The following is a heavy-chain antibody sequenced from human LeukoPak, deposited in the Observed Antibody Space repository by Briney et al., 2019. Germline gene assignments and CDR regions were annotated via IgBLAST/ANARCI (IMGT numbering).Heavy chain of an antibody. D-gene: IGHD3-10*01. CDR2: IYDNEKT. V-gene: IGHV4-30-4*01. Sequence: SETLSLTCSVSGGSTSRPDHYWSWIRQPPGKGLEWIGFIYDNEKTHYSPSFESRVTISGDTSNNHFSLTLNFVTAADTAIYYCAASQSDYYNSGTYHKIHYWGRGALVTVSS. J-gene: IGHJ4*02. CDR1: GGSTSRPDHY. CDR3: AASQSDYYNSGTYHKIHY.